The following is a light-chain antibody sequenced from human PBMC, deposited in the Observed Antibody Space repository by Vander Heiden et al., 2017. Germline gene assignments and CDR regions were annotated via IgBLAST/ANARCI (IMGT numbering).Light chain of an antibody. Sequence: QSALPQPASVSGSPGQSITISCTGTSSDVGSYDYVSWYQQHPAKAPKLMVHEVSKRPSGVSDRFSASKSGDTASLTISGLQAEDEAEYYCCSYTTSGTYVFGTGTKVTVL. CDR3: CSYTTSGTYV. J-gene: IGLJ1*01. CDR1: SSDVGSYDY. V-gene: IGLV2-14*01. CDR2: EVS.